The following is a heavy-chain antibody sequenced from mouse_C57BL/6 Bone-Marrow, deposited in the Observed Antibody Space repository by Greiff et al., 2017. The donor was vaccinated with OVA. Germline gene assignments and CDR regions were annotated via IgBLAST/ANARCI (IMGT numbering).Heavy chain of an antibody. CDR1: GFTFSSYA. CDR3: ARAGLYYPYYFDY. Sequence: VQLKESGGGLVKPGGSLKLSCAASGFTFSSYAMSWVRQTPEKRLEWVATISDGGSYTYYPDNVKGRFTISRDNAKNNLYLQMSHLKSEDTAMYYCARAGLYYPYYFDYWGQGTTLTVSS. V-gene: IGHV5-4*01. CDR2: ISDGGSYT. J-gene: IGHJ2*01. D-gene: IGHD2-1*01.